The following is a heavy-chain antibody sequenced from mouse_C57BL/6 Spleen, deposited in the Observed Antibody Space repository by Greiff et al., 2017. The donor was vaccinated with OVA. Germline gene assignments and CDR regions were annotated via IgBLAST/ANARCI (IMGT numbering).Heavy chain of an antibody. CDR1: GFTFSSYA. Sequence: EVKLVESGGGLVKPGGSLKLSCAASGFTFSSYAMSWVRQTPEKRLEWVATISDGGSYTYYPANVKGRFTISRDNAKNNLYLQMSHLKSEDTTMYYCARRRGTEYYFDYWGQGTTLTVSS. V-gene: IGHV5-4*03. CDR2: ISDGGSYT. D-gene: IGHD3-3*01. J-gene: IGHJ2*01. CDR3: ARRRGTEYYFDY.